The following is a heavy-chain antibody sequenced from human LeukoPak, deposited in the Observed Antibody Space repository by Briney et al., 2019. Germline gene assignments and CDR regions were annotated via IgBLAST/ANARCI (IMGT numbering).Heavy chain of an antibody. Sequence: ASVKVSCKASGYTFTGYYMHWVRQAPGQGLEWMGWINPNSGGTNYAQKFQGRVTMTRDTSISTAFMELRRLRSDDTAVYYCARGGAWPSRYYYYMDVWGKGTTVTVSS. D-gene: IGHD6-13*01. CDR3: ARGGAWPSRYYYYMDV. CDR2: INPNSGGT. V-gene: IGHV1-2*02. CDR1: GYTFTGYY. J-gene: IGHJ6*03.